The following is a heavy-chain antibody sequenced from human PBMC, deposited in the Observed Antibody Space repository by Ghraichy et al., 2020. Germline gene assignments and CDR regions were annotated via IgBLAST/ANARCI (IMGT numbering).Heavy chain of an antibody. CDR2: ISYDGSNK. Sequence: GGTLRLSCAASGFTFSSYGMHWVRQAPGKGLEWVTVISYDGSNKYYADSVKGRFTISRDNSKNTLYLQMNSLRAEDTAVYYCAFGGGSYKAPMDYWGQGTLVIVSS. CDR1: GFTFSSYG. D-gene: IGHD1-26*01. J-gene: IGHJ4*02. V-gene: IGHV3-30*03. CDR3: AFGGGSYKAPMDY.